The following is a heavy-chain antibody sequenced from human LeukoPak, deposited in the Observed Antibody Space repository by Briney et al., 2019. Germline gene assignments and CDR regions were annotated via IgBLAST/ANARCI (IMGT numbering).Heavy chain of an antibody. CDR2: IYSGGST. Sequence: GGSLRLSCAASGFTISNKYMGWVRQAPGKGLEWVSVIYSGGSTYYADSVKGRFTISRDNSKNTLYLQMNSLRAEDTAVYYCASSVVVIRGFDYWGQGTLVTVSS. V-gene: IGHV3-53*01. D-gene: IGHD3-22*01. CDR1: GFTISNKY. CDR3: ASSVVVIRGFDY. J-gene: IGHJ4*02.